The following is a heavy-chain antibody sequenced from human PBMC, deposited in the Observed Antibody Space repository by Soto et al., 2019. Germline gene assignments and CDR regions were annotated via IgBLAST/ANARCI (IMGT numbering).Heavy chain of an antibody. J-gene: IGHJ4*02. CDR3: AREKNGEIDY. V-gene: IGHV1-69*01. CDR2: IIPIFGTA. CDR1: GGTFSSYA. Sequence: ASVKVSCTASGGTFSSYAISWVRQAPGQGLEWMGGIIPIFGTANYAQKFQGRVTITADESTSTAYMELSSLRSEDTAVYYCAREKNGEIDYWGQGTLVTVSS. D-gene: IGHD3-10*01.